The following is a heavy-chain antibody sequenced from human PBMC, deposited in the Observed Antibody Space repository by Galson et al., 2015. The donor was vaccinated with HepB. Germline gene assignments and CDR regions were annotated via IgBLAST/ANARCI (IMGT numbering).Heavy chain of an antibody. CDR3: LRLGDLSGYSSS. Sequence: LRLSCAASGFTFSGSAIPWVRQASGKGPEWVGCIRSKASDYATAYAASLKGRFTISRDDSKNTAYLHMNSLKTEDTAVYYCLRLGDLSGYSSSWGQGTLVTVSS. CDR2: IRSKASDYAT. D-gene: IGHD6-13*01. V-gene: IGHV3-73*01. CDR1: GFTFSGSA. J-gene: IGHJ4*02.